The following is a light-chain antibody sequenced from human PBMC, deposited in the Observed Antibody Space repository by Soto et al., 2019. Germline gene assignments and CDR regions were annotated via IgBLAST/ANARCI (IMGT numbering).Light chain of an antibody. V-gene: IGLV1-44*01. CDR1: SSNIGSNT. Sequence: QSVLTLPPSASGTPGQRVTISCSGSSSNIGSNTVNWYQQLPGTAPKLLIYSSNQRPSGVPDRFSGSQSGTSASLAISGLQSEDAADYFCAAWDDSLNGVLFGGGTKLTVL. CDR2: SSN. J-gene: IGLJ2*01. CDR3: AAWDDSLNGVL.